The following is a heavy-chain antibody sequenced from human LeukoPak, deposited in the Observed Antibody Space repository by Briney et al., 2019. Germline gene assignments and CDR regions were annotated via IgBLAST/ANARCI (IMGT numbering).Heavy chain of an antibody. CDR3: AKDRQAGTLGGSDY. D-gene: IGHD6-13*01. CDR2: ISWNSGSI. CDR1: GFTFDDYA. J-gene: IGHJ4*02. Sequence: GRSLRLSCAASGFTFDDYAMHWVRQAPGKGLEWVSGISWNSGSIGYADSVKGRFTISRDNAKNSLYLQMNSLRAEDTALYYCAKDRQAGTLGGSDYWGQGTLVTVSS. V-gene: IGHV3-9*01.